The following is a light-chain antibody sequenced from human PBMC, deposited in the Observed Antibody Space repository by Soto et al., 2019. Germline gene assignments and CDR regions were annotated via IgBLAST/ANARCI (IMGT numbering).Light chain of an antibody. CDR2: ATS. Sequence: SVLTLHPRSLCLYPKERASLSCRASQSVSSSYLAWFQQRPGQAPRLLIYATSSRATGIPDRFSGSGSGTDFILAISRLEPEDFAVYYCQQYGSSLLTFGGGTKVDIK. CDR3: QQYGSSLLT. J-gene: IGKJ4*01. CDR1: QSVSSSY. V-gene: IGKV3-20*01.